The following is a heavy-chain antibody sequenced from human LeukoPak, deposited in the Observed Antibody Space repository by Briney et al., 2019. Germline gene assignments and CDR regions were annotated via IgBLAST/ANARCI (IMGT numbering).Heavy chain of an antibody. J-gene: IGHJ4*02. CDR2: ISGSGGST. CDR1: GFTFSTYA. CDR3: AKARASYSSSLYFDY. V-gene: IGHV3-23*01. D-gene: IGHD6-6*01. Sequence: GGSLRVSCAASGFTFSTYAMTWVRQAPGKGLEWVSAISGSGGSTYYADSVKGRFTISRDNSKNTLYLQMNSLRAEDTAVYYCAKARASYSSSLYFDYWGQGTLVTVSS.